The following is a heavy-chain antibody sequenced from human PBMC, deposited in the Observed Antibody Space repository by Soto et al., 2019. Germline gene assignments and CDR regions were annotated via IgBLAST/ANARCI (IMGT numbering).Heavy chain of an antibody. CDR2: VNPSGGHT. CDR3: ARGGHVVVVTAALDY. J-gene: IGHJ4*02. D-gene: IGHD2-21*02. Sequence: QVQLMQSGAEVKKPGASVKVSCKASGDTFTDYYIHWEQQAPGQGLEWMGTVNPSGGHTTYAQHFLGRVTMTRDTSTSTLYMELTSLTSDDTAIYYCARGGHVVVVTAALDYWGQGTLVTVSS. CDR1: GDTFTDYY. V-gene: IGHV1-46*01.